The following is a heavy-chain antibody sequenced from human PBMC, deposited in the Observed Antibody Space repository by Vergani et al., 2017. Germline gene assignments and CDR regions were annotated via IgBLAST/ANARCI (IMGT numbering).Heavy chain of an antibody. V-gene: IGHV3-66*02. CDR3: GRDLSSGSMTFYRGSGYESKWALDY. CDR1: GFTVSSNH. CDR2: IYSGGST. D-gene: IGHD3-22*01. J-gene: IGHJ4*02. Sequence: EVQLVESGGGLVQPGGSLRLSCAASGFTVSSNHMSWVRQAPGKGLEWVSVIYSGGSTYYADSVKGRFSVSRDNSKNSLYLHMNSLRPEDTAVYYCGRDLSSGSMTFYRGSGYESKWALDYWGQGTLVTVSS.